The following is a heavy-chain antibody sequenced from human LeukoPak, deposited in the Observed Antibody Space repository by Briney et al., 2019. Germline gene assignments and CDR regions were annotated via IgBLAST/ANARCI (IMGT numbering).Heavy chain of an antibody. V-gene: IGHV3-33*06. D-gene: IGHD4-17*01. CDR3: AKDFTVIYYYYGMDV. Sequence: RGSLRLSCAASGFALSSYGMHWVRQAPRKGLEWVAVIWYDGSNKYYADSVKGRFTISRDNSKNTLYLQMNSLRAEDTAVYYCAKDFTVIYYYYGMDVWGQGTTVTVSS. J-gene: IGHJ6*02. CDR2: IWYDGSNK. CDR1: GFALSSYG.